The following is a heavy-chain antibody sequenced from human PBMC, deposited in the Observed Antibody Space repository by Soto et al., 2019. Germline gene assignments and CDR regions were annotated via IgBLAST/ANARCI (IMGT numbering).Heavy chain of an antibody. J-gene: IGHJ3*02. CDR3: ATMGELSLHPDAFDI. Sequence: QVQLVQSGAEVQKPGASVKVSCKVSGYTLTELSMHWVRQAPGKGLEWMGGFDPADGETIYAQKFQGRVTMTEDTSTETAYMELSSLRSEDTAVYYCATMGELSLHPDAFDIWGQGTMVTVSS. CDR1: GYTLTELS. D-gene: IGHD3-16*02. CDR2: FDPADGET. V-gene: IGHV1-24*01.